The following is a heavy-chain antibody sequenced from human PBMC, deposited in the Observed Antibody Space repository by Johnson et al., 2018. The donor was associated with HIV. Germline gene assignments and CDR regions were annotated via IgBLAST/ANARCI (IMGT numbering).Heavy chain of an antibody. CDR2: IRYDGSNK. CDR3: AKVGGTSILRDAFDI. Sequence: VQLVESGGGVVQPGGSLRLSCAASGFTFSSYGMHWVRQAPGKGLEWVAFIRYDGSNKYYADSVKGRFTISRYNSKNTLYLQMNSLRAEDTAVYYCAKVGGTSILRDAFDIWGQGTMVTVSS. D-gene: IGHD1-26*01. V-gene: IGHV3-30*02. J-gene: IGHJ3*02. CDR1: GFTFSSYG.